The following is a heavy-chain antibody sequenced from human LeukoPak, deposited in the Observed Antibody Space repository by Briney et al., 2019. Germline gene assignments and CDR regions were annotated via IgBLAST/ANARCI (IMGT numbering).Heavy chain of an antibody. D-gene: IGHD3-22*01. J-gene: IGHJ5*02. V-gene: IGHV1-2*02. CDR3: ARDGWGDSSGYLQANWFDP. CDR1: GYTCTGYY. CDR2: INPNSGGT. Sequence: ASVKVSCKASGYTCTGYYMHWVRQAPGQGLEWMVWINPNSGGTNYAQKFQGRVTMTRATSISTAYMELSRLRSADTAVYYCARDGWGDSSGYLQANWFDPWGQGTLVTVSS.